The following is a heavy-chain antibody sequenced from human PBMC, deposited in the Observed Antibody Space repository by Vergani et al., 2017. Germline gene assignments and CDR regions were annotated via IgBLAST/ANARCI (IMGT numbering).Heavy chain of an antibody. CDR2: IWYDGSNK. D-gene: IGHD6-19*01. CDR1: GFTFSSYG. V-gene: IGHV3-33*08. Sequence: QVQLVESGGGVVQPGRSLRLSCAASGFTFSSYGMHWVRQAPGKGLEWVAVIWYDGSNKYYADSVKGRFTISRDNSKNTLYLQMNSLRAEDTAVYYCARAPSSSPFLAGSDYWGQGTLVTVSS. J-gene: IGHJ4*02. CDR3: ARAPSSSPFLAGSDY.